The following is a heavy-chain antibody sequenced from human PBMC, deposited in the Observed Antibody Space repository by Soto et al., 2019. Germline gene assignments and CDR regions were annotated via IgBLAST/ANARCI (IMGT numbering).Heavy chain of an antibody. V-gene: IGHV1-8*01. CDR1: GYTFTSYD. D-gene: IGHD2-2*02. CDR3: ARGGKGYQLLYRSFYYYYGMDV. Sequence: QVQLVQSGAEVKKPGASVKVSCKASGYTFTSYDINWVRQATGQGLEWMGWMNPNSGNTGYAQKFQGRVTMTRNTSISTAYMELSSLRSEDTAVYYCARGGKGYQLLYRSFYYYYGMDVRGQGTTVTVSS. J-gene: IGHJ6*02. CDR2: MNPNSGNT.